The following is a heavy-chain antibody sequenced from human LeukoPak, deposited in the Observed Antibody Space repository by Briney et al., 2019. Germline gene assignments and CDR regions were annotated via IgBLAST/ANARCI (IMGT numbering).Heavy chain of an antibody. V-gene: IGHV3-30-3*01. J-gene: IGHJ5*02. D-gene: IGHD6-6*01. CDR2: ISYDGSNG. Sequence: GGSLRLSCSASGFTFSSYTLHWVRQAPGKGLEWVAVISYDGSNGYYADSVKGRFTISRDNAKNSLYLQMNSLRAEDTAVYYCARDVAARPRWFAPWGQGTLVTVSS. CDR3: ARDVAARPRWFAP. CDR1: GFTFSSYT.